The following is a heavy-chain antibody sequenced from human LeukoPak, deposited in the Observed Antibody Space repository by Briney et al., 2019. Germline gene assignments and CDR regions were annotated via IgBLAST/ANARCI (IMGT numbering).Heavy chain of an antibody. D-gene: IGHD6-13*01. J-gene: IGHJ4*02. CDR2: ISSRSYI. Sequence: PGGSLRLSCAASGFTFSSYSMNWVRQAPGKGLEWVSFISSRSYIYYADSVKGRFTISRDNAKNSLYLQMNSLRAEDTAVYYCASFIAAPYYFDYWGRGTLVTVSS. CDR3: ASFIAAPYYFDY. V-gene: IGHV3-21*01. CDR1: GFTFSSYS.